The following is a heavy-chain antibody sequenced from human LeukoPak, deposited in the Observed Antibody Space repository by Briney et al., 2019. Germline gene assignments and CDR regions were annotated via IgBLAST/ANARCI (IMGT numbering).Heavy chain of an antibody. J-gene: IGHJ4*02. CDR2: ISSSSSYI. CDR3: ARVSIAVAGTSFDY. Sequence: GGSLRLPCAASGFTFSSYSMNWVRQAPGKGLEWVSSISSSSSYIYYADSVKGRFTISRDNAKNSLYLQMNSLRAEDTAVYYCARVSIAVAGTSFDYWGQGTLVTVSS. D-gene: IGHD6-19*01. CDR1: GFTFSSYS. V-gene: IGHV3-21*01.